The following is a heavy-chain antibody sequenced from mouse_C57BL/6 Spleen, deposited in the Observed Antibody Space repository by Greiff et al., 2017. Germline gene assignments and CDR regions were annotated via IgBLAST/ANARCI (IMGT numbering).Heavy chain of an antibody. CDR2: IYPGSGST. CDR1: GYTFTSYW. D-gene: IGHD1-1*01. Sequence: QVQLQQSGAELVKPGASVKMSCKASGYTFTSYWITWVKQRPGQGLEWIGDIYPGSGSTNYNEKFKSKATLTVDTSSSTAYMQLSSLTSEDSAVYYCAREDYGTGYFDYWGQGTTLTVSS. V-gene: IGHV1-55*01. J-gene: IGHJ2*01. CDR3: AREDYGTGYFDY.